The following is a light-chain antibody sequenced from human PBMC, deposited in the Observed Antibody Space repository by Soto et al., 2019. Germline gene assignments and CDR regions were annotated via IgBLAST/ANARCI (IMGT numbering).Light chain of an antibody. Sequence: QSVLTQPASMSGSPGQSITISCTGTSSDIGSYNVVSWYQQVPGKAPKLIIYKVNERPSGISNRFSGSKSGNTASLTISGLQGEDEAHYFCCSYAGSSVVVFGGGTKLTV. J-gene: IGLJ3*02. CDR1: SSDIGSYNV. V-gene: IGLV2-23*02. CDR2: KVN. CDR3: CSYAGSSVVV.